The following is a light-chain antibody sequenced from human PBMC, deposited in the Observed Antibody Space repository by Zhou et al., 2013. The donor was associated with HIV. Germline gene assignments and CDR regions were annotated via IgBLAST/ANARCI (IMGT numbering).Light chain of an antibody. CDR3: QQLNSYPPT. CDR1: QGIRSY. V-gene: IGKV1-9*01. Sequence: DIQLTQSPSFLSASVGDRVSITCRASQGIRSYLAWYQQKPGKAPELLIYGASTLQSGVPSRLSGSGSGTEFTLTINSLQPEDFAIYYCQQLNSYPPTFGPGTQVDFK. J-gene: IGKJ3*01. CDR2: GAS.